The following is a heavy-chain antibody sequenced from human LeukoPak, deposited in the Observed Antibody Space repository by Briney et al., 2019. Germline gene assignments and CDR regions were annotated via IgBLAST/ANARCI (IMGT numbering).Heavy chain of an antibody. CDR1: GGSISSSSYY. V-gene: IGHV4-39*07. CDR2: IYHSGST. J-gene: IGHJ5*02. CDR3: ARDGYDILTGYYRRYNWFDP. D-gene: IGHD3-9*01. Sequence: SETLSLTCTVSGGSISSSSYYWGWIRQPPGKGLEWIGSIYHSGSTYYNPSLKRRVTISVDTSKNQFSLKLSSVTAADTAVYYCARDGYDILTGYYRRYNWFDPWGQGTLVTVSS.